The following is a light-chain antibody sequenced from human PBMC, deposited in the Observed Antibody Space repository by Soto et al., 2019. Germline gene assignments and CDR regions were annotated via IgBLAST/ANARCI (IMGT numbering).Light chain of an antibody. Sequence: QAVVTQSPSASASLGASVKLTCTLSSGHSSYVIAWHQQQPEKGPRYLMILNSDGSHTKGDGIPDRFSGSSSGAERYLTISSLQSEDEADYYCQTWGTGIQVFGGGTKLTVL. J-gene: IGLJ3*02. V-gene: IGLV4-69*01. CDR1: SGHSSYV. CDR2: LNSDGSH. CDR3: QTWGTGIQV.